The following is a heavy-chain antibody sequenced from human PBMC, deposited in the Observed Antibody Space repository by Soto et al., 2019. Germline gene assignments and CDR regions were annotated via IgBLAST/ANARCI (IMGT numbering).Heavy chain of an antibody. Sequence: SETLSLTCTVSGGSMSSYYWSWIRQPPGKGLEWIGYIYYSGSTNYNPSLKSRVTISVDTSKNQFSLKLSSVTAADTAVYYCAKEGSKDYYYYYAMDVWGQGTTVTVSS. CDR3: AKEGSKDYYYYYAMDV. CDR1: GGSMSSYY. CDR2: IYYSGST. V-gene: IGHV4-59*12. J-gene: IGHJ6*02.